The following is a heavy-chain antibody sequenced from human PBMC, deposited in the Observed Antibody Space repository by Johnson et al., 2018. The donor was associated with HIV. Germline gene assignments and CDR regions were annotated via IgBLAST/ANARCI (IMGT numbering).Heavy chain of an antibody. Sequence: QEQLVESGGGVVQPGGSLRLSCAASGFKFTNYGMHWVRQAPGKGLEWVAFIAHDASITHYADSVKGRFSMSRDNSKNNMYLIMKSLRTEDTAIYYCAKDDNLGVRYSDAFDIWGQGTMVTVSS. V-gene: IGHV3-30*02. J-gene: IGHJ3*02. CDR3: AKDDNLGVRYSDAFDI. CDR1: GFKFTNYG. CDR2: IAHDASIT. D-gene: IGHD2-15*01.